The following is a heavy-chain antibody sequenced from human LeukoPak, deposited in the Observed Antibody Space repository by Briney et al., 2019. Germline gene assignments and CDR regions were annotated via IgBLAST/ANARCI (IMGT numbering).Heavy chain of an antibody. V-gene: IGHV3-7*01. Sequence: GGSLRLSCAASGLTFSSYWKSWVRQAPGKGLEWVANIKKDGSEKHYVDSVKGRFTISREKAKNTLYLQMNSLRAEDTAVYYCAELGITMIGGVWGKGTTVTISS. CDR1: GLTFSSYW. D-gene: IGHD3-10*02. J-gene: IGHJ6*04. CDR2: IKKDGSEK. CDR3: AELGITMIGGV.